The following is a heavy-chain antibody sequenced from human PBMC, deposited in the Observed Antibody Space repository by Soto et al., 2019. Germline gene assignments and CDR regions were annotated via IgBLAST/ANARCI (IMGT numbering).Heavy chain of an antibody. D-gene: IGHD1-26*01. J-gene: IGHJ4*02. CDR3: AKSWELRRFFAS. CDR1: GASTISENW. V-gene: IGHV4-4*02. Sequence: QVQLQESGPGLVKPSGTLSLTCAVSGASTISENWWTWVRQSPGKGLEWIGEIHHTGSTTYNPSLDSRVTMSVDKSKIPFSLILSSVTAADTALYYCAKSWELRRFFASWGQGTLVTVSS. CDR2: IHHTGST.